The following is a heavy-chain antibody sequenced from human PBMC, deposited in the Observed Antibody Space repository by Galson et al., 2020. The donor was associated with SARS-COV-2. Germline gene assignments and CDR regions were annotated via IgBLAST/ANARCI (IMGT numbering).Heavy chain of an antibody. J-gene: IGHJ6*02. Sequence: ASVKVSCKASGYTFTSYAMHWVRQAPGQRLEWMGWINAGNGNTKYSQKFQGRVTITRDTSASTAYMVLSSLRSEDTAVYYCARADLEPTHPNYYYYGMDVWGQGTTVTVSS. CDR3: ARADLEPTHPNYYYYGMDV. V-gene: IGHV1-3*01. CDR2: INAGNGNT. D-gene: IGHD1-1*01. CDR1: GYTFTSYA.